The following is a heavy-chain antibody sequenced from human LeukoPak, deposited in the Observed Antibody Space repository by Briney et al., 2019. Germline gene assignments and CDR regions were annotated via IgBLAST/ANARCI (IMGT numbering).Heavy chain of an antibody. V-gene: IGHV3-48*02. CDR3: ARAGVWGSYRGSFDY. J-gene: IGHJ4*02. D-gene: IGHD3-16*02. CDR1: GFTFSSYS. CDR2: ISSSSSTI. Sequence: GGSLRLSCAASGFTFSSYSMNWVRQAPGKGLEWVSYISSSSSTIYYADSVKGRFTISRDNAKNSLYLQMNSLRDEDTAVYYCARAGVWGSYRGSFDYWGQGTLVPVSS.